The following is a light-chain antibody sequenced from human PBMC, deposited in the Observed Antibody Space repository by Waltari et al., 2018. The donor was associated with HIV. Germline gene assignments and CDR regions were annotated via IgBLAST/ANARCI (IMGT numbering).Light chain of an antibody. CDR1: SGHSDYA. J-gene: IGLJ2*01. CDR3: QTWDTGIII. CDR2: LNKDGSH. V-gene: IGLV4-69*01. Sequence: QPVVTQSPSAAASLGASVKLTCTLSSGHSDYAIAWHQQHPQKGPRYLMRLNKDGSHYKGDGIPDRFSGSSSVAERYLIISSLQSGDESDYYCQTWDTGIIIFGGVTKLTVL.